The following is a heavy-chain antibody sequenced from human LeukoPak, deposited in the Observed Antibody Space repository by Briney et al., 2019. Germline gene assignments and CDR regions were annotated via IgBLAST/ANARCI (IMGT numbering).Heavy chain of an antibody. CDR1: GFTFSSYA. D-gene: IGHD5-24*01. V-gene: IGHV3-23*01. Sequence: GGSLRLSCAASGFTFSSYAMSWVRQAPGKGLEWVSAISGSGGSTYYADSVKGRFTISRDNSQNTLYLQMNSLRAEDTAVYYCAGRDGYNFFQHWGQGTLVTVSS. CDR3: AGRDGYNFFQH. J-gene: IGHJ1*01. CDR2: ISGSGGST.